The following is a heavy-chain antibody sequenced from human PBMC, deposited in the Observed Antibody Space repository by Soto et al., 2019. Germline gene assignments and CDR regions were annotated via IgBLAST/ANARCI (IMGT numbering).Heavy chain of an antibody. J-gene: IGHJ3*02. CDR1: GFTFNKYY. D-gene: IGHD2-2*01. V-gene: IGHV3-21*01. Sequence: PGGSLRLSCAASGFTFNKYYMNWVRQAPGKGLEWVSSLSSSGTYIYYADSVKGRFTISRDNAKNSLYLQVNSLRAEDTAVYYCARGALCSSSNCFGPGAFDIWGQGKMVTVSS. CDR2: LSSSGTYI. CDR3: ARGALCSSSNCFGPGAFDI.